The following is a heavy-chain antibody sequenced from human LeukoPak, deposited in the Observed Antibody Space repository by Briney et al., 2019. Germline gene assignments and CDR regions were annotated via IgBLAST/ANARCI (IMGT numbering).Heavy chain of an antibody. D-gene: IGHD3-22*01. CDR2: TYHSGSS. V-gene: IGHV4-4*01. CDR1: GFTFRSYVM. CDR3: AYTENYYDSYGLDV. Sequence: PGGSLRLSCAASGFTFRSYVMSWVRQSPEKGLEWLGETYHSGSSNYNPSFKSRITISVDRSKNHFSLKLSSVTAADTAVYFCAYTENYYDSYGLDVWGQGTTVTVSS. J-gene: IGHJ6*02.